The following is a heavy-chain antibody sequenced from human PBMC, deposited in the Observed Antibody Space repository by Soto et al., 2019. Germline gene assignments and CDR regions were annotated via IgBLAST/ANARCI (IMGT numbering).Heavy chain of an antibody. J-gene: IGHJ5*02. CDR3: ATRITVFGLLIPPFDP. Sequence: SETLSLTCAVYGGSVNGHYWNWIRQPPGKGLEWIGEINHTGGTHYNPSLKSRVTMSVDTSKNQFSLRLSSVTAADTAIYYCATRITVFGLLIPPFDPWGQGTQVTVS. D-gene: IGHD3-3*01. CDR1: GGSVNGHY. V-gene: IGHV4-34*01. CDR2: INHTGGT.